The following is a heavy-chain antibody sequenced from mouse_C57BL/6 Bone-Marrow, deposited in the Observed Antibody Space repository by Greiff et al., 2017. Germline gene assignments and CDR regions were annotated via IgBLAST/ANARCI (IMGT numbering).Heavy chain of an antibody. V-gene: IGHV1-50*01. CDR2: IDPSDSYT. D-gene: IGHD1-1*01. Sequence: QVQLQQPGAELVKPGASVKLSCKASGYTFTSYWMQWVNQRPGQGLEWIGEIDPSDSYTNYNQKFKGKATLTVDTSSSTAYMQLSSLTSEDSAVYYCARERDYYGSSPYWYFDVWGTGTTVTVSS. CDR1: GYTFTSYW. CDR3: ARERDYYGSSPYWYFDV. J-gene: IGHJ1*03.